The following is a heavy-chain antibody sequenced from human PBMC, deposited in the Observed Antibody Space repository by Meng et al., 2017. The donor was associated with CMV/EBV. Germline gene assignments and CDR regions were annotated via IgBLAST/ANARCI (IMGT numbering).Heavy chain of an antibody. CDR3: ARVSRYDFWSGIYYYYGMDV. D-gene: IGHD3-3*01. V-gene: IGHV3-48*04. Sequence: GESLKISCVASGFTFSSYSMSWVRQAPGKGLEWVSYISSSGSTIYYADSVKGRFTISRDNAKNSLYLQMNSLRAEDTAVYYCARVSRYDFWSGIYYYYGMDVWGQGTTVTVSS. CDR2: ISSSGSTI. CDR1: GFTFSSYS. J-gene: IGHJ6*02.